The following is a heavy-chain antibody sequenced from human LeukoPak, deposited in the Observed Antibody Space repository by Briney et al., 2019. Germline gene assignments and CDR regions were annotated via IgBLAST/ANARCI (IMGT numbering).Heavy chain of an antibody. Sequence: GASVQVSCKASGHTFTTYYVHLVRQAPGQGLEWMGVINPSGDGTNYPQRFQGRVTLTRDTSTSTVYMELSSLRSEDTAIYYCAKETPNTGWFDPWGQGTLVTVSS. V-gene: IGHV1-46*01. J-gene: IGHJ5*02. CDR1: GHTFTTYY. D-gene: IGHD1-14*01. CDR2: INPSGDGT. CDR3: AKETPNTGWFDP.